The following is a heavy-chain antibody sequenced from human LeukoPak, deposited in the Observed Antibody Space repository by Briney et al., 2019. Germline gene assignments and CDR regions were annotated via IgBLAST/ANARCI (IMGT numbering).Heavy chain of an antibody. D-gene: IGHD3-3*01. CDR3: ARGSVGGSLRFLEWLRAYYFDY. J-gene: IGHJ4*02. CDR1: GGSISSGDYY. Sequence: DPSETLSLTCTVSGGSISSGDYYWSWIRQPPGKGLEWIGYIYYSGSTYYNPSLKSRVTISVDTSKNQFSLKLSSVTAADTAVYYCARGSVGGSLRFLEWLRAYYFDYWGQGTLVTVSS. V-gene: IGHV4-30-4*08. CDR2: IYYSGST.